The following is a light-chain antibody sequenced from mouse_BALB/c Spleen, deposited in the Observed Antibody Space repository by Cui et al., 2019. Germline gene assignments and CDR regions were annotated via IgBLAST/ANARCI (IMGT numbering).Light chain of an antibody. V-gene: IGKV4-55*01. Sequence: QIVLTQSPAIMSASPGEKVTMTCSASSSVSYMYWYQPKPGSSPRLLIYDTSNLASGVPGRFSGSGSGTSYSLTISRMEAEDAATYYCQQWSSYPFTFGSGTKLEIK. CDR2: DTS. CDR1: SSVSY. CDR3: QQWSSYPFT. J-gene: IGKJ4*01.